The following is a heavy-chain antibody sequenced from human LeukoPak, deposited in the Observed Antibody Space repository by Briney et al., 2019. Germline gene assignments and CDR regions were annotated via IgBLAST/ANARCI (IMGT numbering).Heavy chain of an antibody. Sequence: SETLSLTCTVSGGSISSYYWSWIRQPPGKGLEWIGYIYYSGSTNCNPSLKSRVTISVDTSKNQFSLKLSSVTAADTAVYYCARLVTTFYSLGGYYYMDVWGKGTTVTISS. J-gene: IGHJ6*03. V-gene: IGHV4-59*01. CDR3: ARLVTTFYSLGGYYYMDV. CDR2: IYYSGST. CDR1: GGSISSYY. D-gene: IGHD4-17*01.